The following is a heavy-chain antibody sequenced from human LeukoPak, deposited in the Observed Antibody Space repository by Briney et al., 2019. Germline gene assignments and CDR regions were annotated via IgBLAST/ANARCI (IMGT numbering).Heavy chain of an antibody. CDR3: ARAGRQCSSTSCYVYYYGMDV. V-gene: IGHV3-74*01. CDR1: GFTFSSYW. Sequence: GGSLRLSCVASGFTFSSYWMHWVRHAPGKGLVWVSRVNSDGSSTNYAASVKGRFTISRDNAKNTLYLQMNSLRAEDTAVYYCARAGRQCSSTSCYVYYYGMDVWGQGTTVTVSS. CDR2: VNSDGSST. D-gene: IGHD2-2*01. J-gene: IGHJ6*02.